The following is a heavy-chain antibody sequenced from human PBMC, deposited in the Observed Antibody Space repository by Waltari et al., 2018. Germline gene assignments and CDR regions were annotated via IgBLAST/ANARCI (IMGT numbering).Heavy chain of an antibody. V-gene: IGHV4-38-2*01. CDR1: GYSISSGYY. J-gene: IGHJ4*02. CDR2: TYHGGST. CDR3: AGHYDFWSGYYNHNHYFDY. D-gene: IGHD3-3*01. Sequence: VQLQESGPGLVKPSETLSLTCAVSGYSISSGYYWGWIRQPPGKGLEWIGSTYHGGSTYYNASLKSRVTISVDTSKSQFSLKLSSVTAADTAVYYCAGHYDFWSGYYNHNHYFDYWGQGTLVTVSS.